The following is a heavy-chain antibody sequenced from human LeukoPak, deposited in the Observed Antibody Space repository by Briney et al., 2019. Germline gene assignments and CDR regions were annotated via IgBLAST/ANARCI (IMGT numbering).Heavy chain of an antibody. CDR3: ARDTRLYGDYYYGMDV. Sequence: GGSPRLSCAASGFTFSSYSMNWVRQAPGKGLEWVSSISISSSYIYYADSVKGRFTISSDNAKNSLYLQMNSLRAEDTAVYYCARDTRLYGDYYYGMDVWGQGTTVTVSS. D-gene: IGHD4-17*01. CDR2: ISISSSYI. V-gene: IGHV3-21*01. J-gene: IGHJ6*02. CDR1: GFTFSSYS.